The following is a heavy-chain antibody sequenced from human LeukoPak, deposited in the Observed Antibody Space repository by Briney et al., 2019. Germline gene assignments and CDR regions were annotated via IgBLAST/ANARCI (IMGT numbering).Heavy chain of an antibody. J-gene: IGHJ2*01. V-gene: IGHV1-2*02. CDR3: ARLTGEDFDL. CDR1: GYTLTGYS. D-gene: IGHD7-27*01. CDR2: INPSSGDT. Sequence: GASVKVSCKASGYTLTGYSMHWGRQAPGQRLEWTGSINPSSGDTSYAQKFQGRVTMNRDTYINTAYMELRSLRSDDTAVYYCARLTGEDFDLWGRGTLVTVSS.